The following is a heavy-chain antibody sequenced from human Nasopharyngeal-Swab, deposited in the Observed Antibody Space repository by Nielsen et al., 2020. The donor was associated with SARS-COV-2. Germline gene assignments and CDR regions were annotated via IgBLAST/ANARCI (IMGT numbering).Heavy chain of an antibody. Sequence: WIRQPPGKGLECSGSISYSGRTIHNPSRKSRVTTSGDTSKNQFSLELSSVTAADTAVYYCARGLSGIVPSPVLGLGPWYSYYYMDVWDKGTTVTVSS. CDR2: ISYSGRT. D-gene: IGHD6-13*01. V-gene: IGHV4-59*12. CDR3: ARGLSGIVPSPVLGLGPWYSYYYMDV. J-gene: IGHJ6*03.